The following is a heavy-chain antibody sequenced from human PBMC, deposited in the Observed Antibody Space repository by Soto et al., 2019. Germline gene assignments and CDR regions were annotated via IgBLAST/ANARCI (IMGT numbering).Heavy chain of an antibody. V-gene: IGHV3-48*01. D-gene: IGHD6-19*01. CDR3: GSVLAGAGGGGGG. J-gene: IGHJ4*02. CDR2: ISSSSSTI. Sequence: GGSLRLSCAASGFTFSSYSMKWVRQAPGKGLEWVSYISSSSSTIYYADSVKGRFTISRDNAKNSLYLQMNSLRAEDRAVYYWGSVLAGAGGGGGGWGQGTLVTVSS. CDR1: GFTFSSYS.